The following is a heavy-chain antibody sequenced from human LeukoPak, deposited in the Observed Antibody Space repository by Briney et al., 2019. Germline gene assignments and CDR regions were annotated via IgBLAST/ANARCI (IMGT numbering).Heavy chain of an antibody. CDR1: GFTFSSYA. Sequence: QPGGSLRLSCAASGFTFSSYAMHWVRQAPGKGLEWVAVISYDGSNKYYADSVEGRFTISRDNSKNTLYLQMNSLRAEDTAVYYCARDLTSGSGWYYGHTTPHIWGQGTLVTVSS. CDR3: ARDLTSGSGWYYGHTTPHI. D-gene: IGHD6-19*01. J-gene: IGHJ4*02. CDR2: ISYDGSNK. V-gene: IGHV3-30*04.